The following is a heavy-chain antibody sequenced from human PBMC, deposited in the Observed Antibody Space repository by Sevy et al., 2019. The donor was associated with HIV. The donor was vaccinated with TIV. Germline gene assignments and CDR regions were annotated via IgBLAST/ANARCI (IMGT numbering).Heavy chain of an antibody. CDR3: ARSGDDSSGFYYWWFDP. CDR2: INWNGGSI. Sequence: GGSPRLSCAASGFTFDDYGMSWVRQAPGKGLEWVSGINWNGGSISYADSVRGRFTISRDNAKNSLYLQMNSLRAEDTAFYYCARSGDDSSGFYYWWFDPWGQGTLVTVSS. D-gene: IGHD3-22*01. V-gene: IGHV3-20*04. CDR1: GFTFDDYG. J-gene: IGHJ5*02.